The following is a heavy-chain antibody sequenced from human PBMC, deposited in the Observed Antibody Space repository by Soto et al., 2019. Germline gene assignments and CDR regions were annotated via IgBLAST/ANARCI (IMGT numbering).Heavy chain of an antibody. J-gene: IGHJ5*02. CDR1: GVTFSIYA. D-gene: IGHD3-22*01. CDR2: IIPIFGTA. Sequence: GASVKVSCKASGVTFSIYAISCVRQAPGQGLEWMGGIIPIFGTANYAQKFQGRVTITADESTSTAYMELSSLRSEDTAVYYCARDASSSGSNSFDPWGQGTLVTVSS. V-gene: IGHV1-69*13. CDR3: ARDASSSGSNSFDP.